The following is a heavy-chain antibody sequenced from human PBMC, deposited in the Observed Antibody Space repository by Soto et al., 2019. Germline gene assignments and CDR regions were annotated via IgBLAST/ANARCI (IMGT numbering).Heavy chain of an antibody. CDR3: AKRRGAGGDVHY. CDR1: GFTFSSYA. D-gene: IGHD2-21*02. J-gene: IGHJ4*02. Sequence: VQLLESGGGLVQPEGSLRLSCAASGFTFSSYAMGWVRQGPGKGLEWVAVVSIGGSTHYAYSVRGRFTISRDNSKNTLSLQRNSLTDEDTAVYFCAKRRGAGGDVHYWGQGALVTVSS. V-gene: IGHV3-23*01. CDR2: VSIGGST.